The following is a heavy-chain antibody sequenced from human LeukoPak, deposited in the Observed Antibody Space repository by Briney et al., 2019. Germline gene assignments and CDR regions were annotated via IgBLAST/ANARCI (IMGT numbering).Heavy chain of an antibody. D-gene: IGHD6-13*01. CDR2: IYTSGST. CDR1: GGSISSYY. Sequence: SENLSLTFTVAGGSISSYYWSWIRHPAGKGLVLIGRIYTSGSTNYNPSPNPRVTVSVDTSTNLFSVKLSSVTAADTAVYYCARAGAAAGRYYYYYYMDVWGKGTTVTVSS. V-gene: IGHV4-4*07. J-gene: IGHJ6*03. CDR3: ARAGAAAGRYYYYYYMDV.